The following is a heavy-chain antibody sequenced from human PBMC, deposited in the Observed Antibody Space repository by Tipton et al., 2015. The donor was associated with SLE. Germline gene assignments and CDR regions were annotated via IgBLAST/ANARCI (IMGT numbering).Heavy chain of an antibody. CDR2: ISAYNGNT. D-gene: IGHD2-8*02. V-gene: IGHV1-18*01. J-gene: IGHJ5*02. Sequence: QVQLVQSGAEVKKPGASVKVSCEASGYTFTSYGISWVRQAPGQGLEWMGWISAYNGNTNYAQKLQGRVTMTTDTSTSTAYMELRSLRSDDTAVYYCARDLRYCTGGVCYTDDNWFDPWGQGTLVTVSS. CDR1: GYTFTSYG. CDR3: ARDLRYCTGGVCYTDDNWFDP.